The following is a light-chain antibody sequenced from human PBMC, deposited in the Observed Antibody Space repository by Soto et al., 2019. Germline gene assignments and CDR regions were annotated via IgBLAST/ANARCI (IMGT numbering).Light chain of an antibody. CDR1: QGIYTW. CDR3: QQAASFPIT. J-gene: IGKJ5*01. CDR2: TAS. V-gene: IGKV1-12*01. Sequence: ASVGDRLTITFLASQGIYTWLAWYQQKPGKAPNLLIYTASSLQSGVPSRFSGTGSGTEFTLTINNLQPEDFATYYCQQAASFPITFGQGTRLEIK.